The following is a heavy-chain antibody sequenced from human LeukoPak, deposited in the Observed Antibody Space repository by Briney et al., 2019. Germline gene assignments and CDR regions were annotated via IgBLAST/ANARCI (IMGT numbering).Heavy chain of an antibody. CDR1: GGSVSNYY. CDR3: ARDLARTRYVFDI. D-gene: IGHD3-16*01. V-gene: IGHV4-59*02. CDR2: IYYSGST. Sequence: PSETLSLTCSVSGGSVSNYYWSWIRQPPGKGLEWIGYIYYSGSTNYNPSLKSRVTISVDTSKNQFSLKLSSVTAADTAVYYCARDLARTRYVFDIWGQGKRVPVSS. J-gene: IGHJ3*02.